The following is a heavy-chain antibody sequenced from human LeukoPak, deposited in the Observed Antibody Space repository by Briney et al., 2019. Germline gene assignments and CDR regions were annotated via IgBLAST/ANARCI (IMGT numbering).Heavy chain of an antibody. CDR1: GGSLTGYY. Sequence: PSETLSLTCDVSGGSLTGYYWSWIRQPPGKGLEWIGEINHSGGSNLRSSLKSRLTISGDTSKNRFSLKLTSVTAADTAVYYCALRGNFGTSTYDYWGQGTLVAVSS. V-gene: IGHV4-34*01. D-gene: IGHD2-2*01. CDR3: ALRGNFGTSTYDY. CDR2: INHSGGS. J-gene: IGHJ4*02.